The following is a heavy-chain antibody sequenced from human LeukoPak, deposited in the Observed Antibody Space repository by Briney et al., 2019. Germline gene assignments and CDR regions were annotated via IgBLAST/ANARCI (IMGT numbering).Heavy chain of an antibody. Sequence: GGSLSLSCAASGFTFSSYAMSWVREAPGKGLEWFSAISGSGGSTYYADSVKGRFTISRDNSKNTLYLQMNSLRAEDTAVYYCAKSPSLQAFDIWGQGTMVTVSS. V-gene: IGHV3-23*01. J-gene: IGHJ3*02. CDR2: ISGSGGST. CDR3: AKSPSLQAFDI. CDR1: GFTFSSYA.